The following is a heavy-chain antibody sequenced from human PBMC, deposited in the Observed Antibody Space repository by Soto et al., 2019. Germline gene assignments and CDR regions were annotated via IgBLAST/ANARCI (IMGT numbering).Heavy chain of an antibody. CDR3: ARHTGQLSPFDT. J-gene: IGHJ5*02. V-gene: IGHV4-39*01. CDR1: GGSIISSGYY. D-gene: IGHD2-2*01. CDR2: IYYSGST. Sequence: QLQLRESGPRLVKPSETLSLTCSLSGGSIISSGYYWDWIRQPPGKGLEWIGYIYYSGSTSYNPSLKSRVTISVDSSKIQFSLKLTSVTAADTAVYYCARHTGQLSPFDTWGLGTLVTVSS.